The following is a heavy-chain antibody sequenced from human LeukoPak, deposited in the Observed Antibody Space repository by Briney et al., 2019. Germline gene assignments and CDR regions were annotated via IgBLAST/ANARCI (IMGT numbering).Heavy chain of an antibody. CDR3: AKMAFYNDSTSDY. V-gene: IGHV3-23*01. CDR2: ISGSGGST. Sequence: PGGSLSLSCAVSVLTLCRYAMSWAPGAPGKGREGVSAISGSGGSTYYAYSVQGRFTVSRDKSKNTLYLQMNSLRAEDTAVYYCAKMAFYNDSTSDYWGQGTLVTVSS. D-gene: IGHD3-22*01. CDR1: VLTLCRYA. J-gene: IGHJ4*02.